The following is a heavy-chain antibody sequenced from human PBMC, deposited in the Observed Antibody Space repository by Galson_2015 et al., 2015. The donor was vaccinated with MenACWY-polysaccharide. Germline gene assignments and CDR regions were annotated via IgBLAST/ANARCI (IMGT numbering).Heavy chain of an antibody. Sequence: QSGAEVKKPGDSLKISCMGSGYSFSTYWIAWVRQMPGKGLEWMGIIYPGDSETRYSPSFQGQVTISADKPSSTALLQWNSLKASDTAVYFCARQPSRSTIDYWGQGTPVTVSS. V-gene: IGHV5-51*01. CDR1: GYSFSTYW. J-gene: IGHJ4*02. CDR3: ARQPSRSTIDY. CDR2: IYPGDSET.